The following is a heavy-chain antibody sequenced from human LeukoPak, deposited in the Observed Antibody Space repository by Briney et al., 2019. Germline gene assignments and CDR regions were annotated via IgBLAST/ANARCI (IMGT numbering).Heavy chain of an antibody. J-gene: IGHJ6*02. CDR2: IWYDGSNK. Sequence: GGSLKLSCAASGFTFSSYGMHWVRQAPGKGLEWVAVIWYDGSNKYYADSVKGRFTISRDNSKNTLYLQMNSLRAEDTAVYYCARDRVGYYYYGMDVWGQGTTVTVSS. V-gene: IGHV3-33*01. CDR1: GFTFSSYG. D-gene: IGHD1-26*01. CDR3: ARDRVGYYYYGMDV.